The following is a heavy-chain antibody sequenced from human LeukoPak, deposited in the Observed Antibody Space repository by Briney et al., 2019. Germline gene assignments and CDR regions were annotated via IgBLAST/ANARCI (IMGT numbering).Heavy chain of an antibody. Sequence: SETLSLTCTVPGGSISSSYCSWIRQPPGKGLEWIGYIYHSESNNYNPSLKSRVTISVDTSKNPFSLKLSSVTAADTAVYYCARQAGGPSGPFDYWGQGTLVTVSS. CDR2: IYHSESN. J-gene: IGHJ4*02. CDR3: ARQAGGPSGPFDY. V-gene: IGHV4-59*08. D-gene: IGHD4-23*01. CDR1: GGSISSSY.